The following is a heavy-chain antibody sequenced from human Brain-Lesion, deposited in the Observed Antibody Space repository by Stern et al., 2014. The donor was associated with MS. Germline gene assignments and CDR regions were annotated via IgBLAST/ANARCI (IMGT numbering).Heavy chain of an antibody. V-gene: IGHV3-7*01. J-gene: IGHJ6*02. D-gene: IGHD3-3*01. CDR3: ARVYNTIYGIVTQRGSGMDV. Sequence: EVQLVESGGGLVQPGGSLTISCTAAGFTFGNYWMTWVRQVPGKGLEGVANIKDDGTEKNYVDSVKGRFTISRDNARNSLYLQMNSLRVEDTALYYCARVYNTIYGIVTQRGSGMDVWGQGTTVIVSS. CDR2: IKDDGTEK. CDR1: GFTFGNYW.